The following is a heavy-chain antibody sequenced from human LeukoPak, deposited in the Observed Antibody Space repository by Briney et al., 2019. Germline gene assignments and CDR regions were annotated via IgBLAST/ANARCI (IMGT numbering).Heavy chain of an antibody. V-gene: IGHV4-34*01. Sequence: SETLSLTCAISGGSFTDYSWSWIRQPPGKGLEWIGDINDSGSTNSSPSLKSRVVISLDTSKSQLSLKLSPVTAADTATYFCARAGRGTSSRALDYWGQGTLVTVSS. D-gene: IGHD1-1*01. CDR2: INDSGST. CDR1: GGSFTDYS. J-gene: IGHJ4*02. CDR3: ARAGRGTSSRALDY.